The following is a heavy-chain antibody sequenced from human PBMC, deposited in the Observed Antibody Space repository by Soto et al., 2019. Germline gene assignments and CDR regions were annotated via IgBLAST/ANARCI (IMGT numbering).Heavy chain of an antibody. CDR1: GFTFSNYG. Sequence: EVQLLESGGGLVQPGGSLRLSCAASGFTFSNYGMNWVRQAPGKGLEWVSAISGRGDSTFYADSRGGPFTISRDNSKNTLYLQMKSLRAGDTAVYYCGARKSIAAVAGTDYWGQGTLVTVSS. CDR2: ISGRGDST. J-gene: IGHJ4*02. CDR3: GARKSIAAVAGTDY. D-gene: IGHD6-19*01. V-gene: IGHV3-23*01.